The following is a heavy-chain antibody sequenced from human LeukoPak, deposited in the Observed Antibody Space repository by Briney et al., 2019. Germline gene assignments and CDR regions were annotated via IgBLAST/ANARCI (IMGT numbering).Heavy chain of an antibody. CDR2: IYHSGST. V-gene: IGHV4-38-2*02. D-gene: IGHD6-19*01. J-gene: IGHJ4*02. CDR3: ARVGYSSVSVDY. CDR1: GYSISSGYY. Sequence: SETLSLTCTVSGYSISSGYYWGWIRQPPGKGLEWIGSIYHSGSTYYNPSLKSRVTISVDTSKNQFSLKLSSVTAADTAVYYCARVGYSSVSVDYWGQGTLVTVSS.